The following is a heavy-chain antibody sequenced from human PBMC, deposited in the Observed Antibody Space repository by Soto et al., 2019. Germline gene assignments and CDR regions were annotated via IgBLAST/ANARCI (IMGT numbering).Heavy chain of an antibody. J-gene: IGHJ4*02. CDR3: SRGRVSVTESIDY. D-gene: IGHD6-13*01. CDR1: GFTFSTYT. Sequence: EVQLVESGGGLVKPGGSLRLSCAASGFTFSTYTMNWVRQGPGKGLEWVAFIVSSSGYIFYADSVKGRFTISRDNAKKSLYLQMNSLRAEYTALYYGSRGRVSVTESIDYWVQGTLFPVS. CDR2: IVSSSGYI. V-gene: IGHV3-21*01.